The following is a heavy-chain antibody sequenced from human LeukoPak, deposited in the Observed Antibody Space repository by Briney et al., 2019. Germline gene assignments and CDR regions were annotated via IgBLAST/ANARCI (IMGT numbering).Heavy chain of an antibody. CDR2: IGDGGATT. Sequence: GGSLRPSCAASGFTLSSYAMTRDRQAPGKGLEWVSDIGDGGATTYYADYVKGQFTISRDNSKNTLYLQMSSLRAEETAVYFCANFHYYGSGAYCLSYWGQGTLVTVSS. D-gene: IGHD3-10*01. CDR1: GFTLSSYA. J-gene: IGHJ4*02. V-gene: IGHV3-23*01. CDR3: ANFHYYGSGAYCLSY.